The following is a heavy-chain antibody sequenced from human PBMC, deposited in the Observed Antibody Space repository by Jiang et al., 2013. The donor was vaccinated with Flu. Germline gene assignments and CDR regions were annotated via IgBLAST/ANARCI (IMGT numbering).Heavy chain of an antibody. Sequence: GSGLVKPSETLSLTCTVSGGSISSYYWSWIRQPPGKGLEWIGYIYYSGSTNYNPSLKSRVTISVDTSKNQFSLKLSSVTAADTAVYYCARDAYRYSSGWYGYWGQGTLVTVSS. CDR3: ARDAYRYSSGWYGY. V-gene: IGHV4-59*01. D-gene: IGHD6-19*01. CDR1: GGSISSYY. CDR2: IYYSGST. J-gene: IGHJ4*02.